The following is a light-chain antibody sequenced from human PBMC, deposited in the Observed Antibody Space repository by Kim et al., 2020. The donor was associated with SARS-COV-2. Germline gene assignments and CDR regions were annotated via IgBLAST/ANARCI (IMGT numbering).Light chain of an antibody. CDR2: KDN. CDR1: VLPKQY. CDR3: QSADSNGDWV. V-gene: IGLV3-25*03. Sequence: SYELTQPPSVSVSPGQTARITCSGDVLPKQYAYWYQQKPGQAPVVIIYKDNERPSGIPERISGSSSGTTVTLTISGAQAEDEADYYCQSADSNGDWVFGGGTQLTVL. J-gene: IGLJ3*02.